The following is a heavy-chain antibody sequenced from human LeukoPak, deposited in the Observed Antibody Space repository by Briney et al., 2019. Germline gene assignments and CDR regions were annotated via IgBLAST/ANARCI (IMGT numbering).Heavy chain of an antibody. V-gene: IGHV3-23*01. D-gene: IGHD6-19*01. CDR1: GFTFSSYA. J-gene: IGHJ3*02. Sequence: PGGSLRLSCAASGFTFSSYAMTWVRQAPGKGLEWVSIITASGGNTYYADSVKGRFTISRGNSKNSLYLQMNSLRAGDTAVYYCARTPGWSGAFDIWGQGTMVTVSS. CDR2: ITASGGNT. CDR3: ARTPGWSGAFDI.